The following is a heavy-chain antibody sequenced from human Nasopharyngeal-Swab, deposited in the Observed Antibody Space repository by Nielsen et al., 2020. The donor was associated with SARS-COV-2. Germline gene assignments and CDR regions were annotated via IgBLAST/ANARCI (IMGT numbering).Heavy chain of an antibody. D-gene: IGHD6-13*01. Sequence: SETLSLTCTVSGGSISSYYWSWIRQPPGKGLEWIGYIYYSGSTNYNPSLKSRVTISVDTSKNQFSLKLSSVTAADPAVYYCARGGGSSSWVDYWGQGTLVTVSS. CDR3: ARGGGSSSWVDY. J-gene: IGHJ4*02. V-gene: IGHV4-59*01. CDR2: IYYSGST. CDR1: GGSISSYY.